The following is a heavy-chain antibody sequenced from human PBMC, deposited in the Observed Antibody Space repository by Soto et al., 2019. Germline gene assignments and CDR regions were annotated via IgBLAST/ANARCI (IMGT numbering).Heavy chain of an antibody. D-gene: IGHD3-3*01. J-gene: IGHJ6*02. V-gene: IGHV1-69*12. CDR3: ARGHPQLRFLEWSQIYYYYYGMDV. CDR2: IIPIFGTA. Sequence: QVQLVQSGAEVKKPGSSVKVSCKASGGTFSSYAISWVRQAPGQGLEWMGGIIPIFGTANYAQKFQGRVTITADESTSTAYMELSSLRSEDTAVYYCARGHPQLRFLEWSQIYYYYYGMDVWGQGTTVTVSS. CDR1: GGTFSSYA.